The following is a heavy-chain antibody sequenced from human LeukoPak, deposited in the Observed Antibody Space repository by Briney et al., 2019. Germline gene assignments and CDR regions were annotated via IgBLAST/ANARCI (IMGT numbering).Heavy chain of an antibody. V-gene: IGHV5-51*01. D-gene: IGHD6-19*01. CDR2: IYPGDSDT. CDR1: GYSFTTYW. J-gene: IGHJ4*02. CDR3: ARPVIAVAGTVTYYFDY. Sequence: GESLKISCKGSGYSFTTYWIGWVRQMPGKGLEWMGIIYPGDSDTRYSPSFQGQVTISADKSISTAYLQWSSLKASDTATYYCARPVIAVAGTVTYYFDYWGQGTLVTVSS.